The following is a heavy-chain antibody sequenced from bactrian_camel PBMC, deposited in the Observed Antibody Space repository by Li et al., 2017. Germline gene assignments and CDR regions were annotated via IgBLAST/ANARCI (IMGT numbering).Heavy chain of an antibody. D-gene: IGHD6*01. J-gene: IGHJ6*01. CDR1: GSYSTWC. CDR3: ASVATVAKVRFGECSFGS. V-gene: IGHV3S53*01. Sequence: VQLVESGGGSVQVGGSLRLACEGSGSYSTWCMGWFRQYPGKQREGVAATSLDGSTYYADSVKGRFTISRDRAKNTLTLQMDSLKPEDTAVYYCASVATVAKVRFGECSFGSWGQGTQVTVS. CDR2: TSLDGST.